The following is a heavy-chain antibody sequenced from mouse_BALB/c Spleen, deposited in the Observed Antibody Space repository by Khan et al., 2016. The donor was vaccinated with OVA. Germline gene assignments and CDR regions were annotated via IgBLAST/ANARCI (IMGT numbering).Heavy chain of an antibody. CDR1: GYTFTSYW. Sequence: VQLQQSGTVLVRPGASVKMSCKASGYTFTSYWMHWVKQRPGQGLEWIGDIYPGNTDTNYNQKFKGKAKLTAVTSTSTAYMELYSLTNEDSAVYYCTRRNWDVAWFAYWGQGTLVTVSA. J-gene: IGHJ3*01. CDR2: IYPGNTDT. V-gene: IGHV1-5*01. D-gene: IGHD4-1*01. CDR3: TRRNWDVAWFAY.